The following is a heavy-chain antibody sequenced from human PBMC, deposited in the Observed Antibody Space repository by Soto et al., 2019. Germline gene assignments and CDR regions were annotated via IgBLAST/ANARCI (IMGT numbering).Heavy chain of an antibody. CDR2: IKQGGSEK. D-gene: IGHD5-12*01. CDR3: ARDVGYDYVN. CDR1: GFTFSSYW. V-gene: IGHV3-7*01. Sequence: GGSLRLSCAVSGFTFSSYWMSWVRQAPGKGLEWVATIKQGGSEKYYVDSVKGRFTISGDNAENSLYLQMNSLSAEDTAVYFCARDVGYDYVNWGQGTLVTVSS. J-gene: IGHJ4*02.